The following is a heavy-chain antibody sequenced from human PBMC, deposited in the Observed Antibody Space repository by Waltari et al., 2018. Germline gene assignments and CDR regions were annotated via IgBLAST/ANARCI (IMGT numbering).Heavy chain of an antibody. J-gene: IGHJ6*02. CDR1: GYTFANHD. V-gene: IGHV1-8*01. CDR2: MNPKRRLT. D-gene: IGHD1-7*01. CDR3: ARGVWNYCTLYGYYGMAV. Sequence: QVQLVQSGAEVKKPGASVKVSCKASGYTFANHDINWVRQAPGQGLEWMGWMNPKRRLTEYGPNFQGRITRTTNMSIRTAFIELNSLRSDDTAGYYCARGVWNYCTLYGYYGMAVWGQGTTVIVSS.